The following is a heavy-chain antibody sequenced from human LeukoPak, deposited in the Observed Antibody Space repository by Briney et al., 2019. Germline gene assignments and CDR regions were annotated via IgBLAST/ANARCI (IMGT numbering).Heavy chain of an antibody. CDR2: IIPIFGTA. V-gene: IGHV1-69*01. J-gene: IGHJ6*03. CDR3: ARSPFSTHHNAYYYMDV. D-gene: IGHD3/OR15-3a*01. CDR1: GGTFSSYA. Sequence: GSSVKVSCKASGGTFSSYAISWVRQAPGQGLEWMGGIIPIFGTANYAQKFQGRVTITADESTSTAYMELSSLRSEDTAVYYCARSPFSTHHNAYYYMDVWGKGTTVTVSS.